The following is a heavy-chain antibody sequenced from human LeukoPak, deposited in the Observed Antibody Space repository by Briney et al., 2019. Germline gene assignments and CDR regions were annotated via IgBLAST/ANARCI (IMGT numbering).Heavy chain of an antibody. V-gene: IGHV3-21*04. CDR2: I. J-gene: IGHJ3*02. D-gene: IGHD3-22*01. CDR3: ARGPYSYDSSGAFDI. Sequence: PGGSLRLSCAASGFTFSTYSMNWVRQGPGKGLEWVSTIYYADSLKGRFTTSRDNAKNSVHLQMNSLRAEDTAVYFCARGPYSYDSSGAFDIWGQGTMVTVSS. CDR1: GFTFSTYS.